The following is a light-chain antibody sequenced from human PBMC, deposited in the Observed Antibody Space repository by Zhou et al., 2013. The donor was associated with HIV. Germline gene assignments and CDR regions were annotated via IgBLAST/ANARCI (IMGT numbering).Light chain of an antibody. CDR1: QDIRFS. CDR2: GSS. J-gene: IGKJ4*01. V-gene: IGKV1-27*01. Sequence: DIQMTQSPSSLSASVGARVTITCRASQDIRFSVAWYQHKPGGVPQLLIYGSSNLHSGVPSRFSGSGSGTEFTLTISSLHPEDVATYYCQKYNSVPPLFGGGTKVEI. CDR3: QKYNSVPPL.